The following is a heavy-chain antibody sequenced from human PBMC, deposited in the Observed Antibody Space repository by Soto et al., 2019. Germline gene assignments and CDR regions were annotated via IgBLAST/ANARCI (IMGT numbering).Heavy chain of an antibody. D-gene: IGHD2-2*01. Sequence: ASVKVSCKTSGYTFSNYGISWVRQAPGQGLEWMGWIGPYDRKTDYAQNFQGRVTMTADTSTSTAYMELRSLRSDDTAVYYCARDPSGDVVPAASDSWGQGTLVTVSS. CDR2: IGPYDRKT. CDR3: ARDPSGDVVPAASDS. V-gene: IGHV1-18*01. J-gene: IGHJ4*02. CDR1: GYTFSNYG.